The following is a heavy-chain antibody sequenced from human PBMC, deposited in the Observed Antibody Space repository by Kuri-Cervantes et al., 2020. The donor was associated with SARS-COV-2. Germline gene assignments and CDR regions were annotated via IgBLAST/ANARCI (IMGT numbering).Heavy chain of an antibody. J-gene: IGHJ4*02. CDR1: GYSISRDYY. CDR2: IDYSGST. V-gene: IGHV4-59*01. CDR3: GRLNQYDSSGEYVDY. D-gene: IGHD3-22*01. Sequence: SETLSLTCTVSGYSISRDYYWGWIRQPPGRGLEWIGHIDYSGSTNYSPSLKSRLTISADTSKNQFSLRLSSVSAADTAFYYCGRLNQYDSSGEYVDYWGQGTLVTVSS.